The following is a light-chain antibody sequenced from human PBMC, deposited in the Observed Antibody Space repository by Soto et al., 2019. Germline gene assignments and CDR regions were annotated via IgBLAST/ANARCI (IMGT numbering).Light chain of an antibody. CDR1: QSLLQTNGYTY. Sequence: DIVMTQSPLSLPVTPGEPASISCRSSQSLLQTNGYTYLDWYLQKPGQSPQLLIYLTSIRVSGVPDRFSCSGSGTEFTLKISKVEAEDVGVYYFMQSLQTPPWTFGPGTKVEFK. J-gene: IGKJ1*01. CDR3: MQSLQTPPWT. V-gene: IGKV2-28*01. CDR2: LTS.